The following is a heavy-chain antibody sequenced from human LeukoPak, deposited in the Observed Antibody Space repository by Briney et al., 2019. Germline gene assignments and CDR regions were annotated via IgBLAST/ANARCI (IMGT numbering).Heavy chain of an antibody. CDR1: GDSVSSNSAA. V-gene: IGHV6-1*01. CDR2: TYYRSKWYN. Sequence: SQTLSLTCAISGDSVSSNSAAWNWIRQPPSRGLEWLGRTYYRSKWYNAYAVSVKSRITINPDTSKNQFSLQLNSVTPEDTAVYYCARELRFLEWLLYSDAFDIWGQGTMVTVSS. CDR3: ARELRFLEWLLYSDAFDI. J-gene: IGHJ3*02. D-gene: IGHD3-3*01.